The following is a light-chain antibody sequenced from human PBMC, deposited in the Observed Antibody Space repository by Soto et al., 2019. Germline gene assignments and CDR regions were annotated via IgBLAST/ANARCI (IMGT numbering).Light chain of an antibody. J-gene: IGLJ3*02. CDR3: QSYDTSLRAVV. Sequence: QSVLTQPPSVSGAPGQRVTISCTGSSSNIGAGYDVHWYQQLPGTAPKLLIYGNSIRPSGVPDRFSGSKSGTSASLAITGLQAEDEADYSCQSYDTSLRAVVFGGGTQLTVL. CDR1: SSNIGAGYD. CDR2: GNS. V-gene: IGLV1-40*01.